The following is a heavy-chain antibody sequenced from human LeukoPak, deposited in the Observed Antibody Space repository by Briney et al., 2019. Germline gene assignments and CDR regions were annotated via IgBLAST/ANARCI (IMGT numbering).Heavy chain of an antibody. CDR2: ISAYNGNT. Sequence: ASVKVSCKASGYTFTSYSFTWVRQAPGQGLEWMGWISAYNGNTNYAQKLQGRVTMTTDTSTSTAYMELRSLRSDDTAVYYCARSDSSGRYGGYYYYYMDVWGKGTTVTVSS. D-gene: IGHD6-19*01. J-gene: IGHJ6*03. V-gene: IGHV1-18*01. CDR1: GYTFTSYS. CDR3: ARSDSSGRYGGYYYYYMDV.